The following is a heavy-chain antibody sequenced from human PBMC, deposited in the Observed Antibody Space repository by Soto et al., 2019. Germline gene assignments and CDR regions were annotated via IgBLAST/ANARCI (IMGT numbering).Heavy chain of an antibody. CDR2: ISWNSGSI. Sequence: SLRLSCAASGFTFDDYAMHWVRQAPGKGLEWVSGISWNSGSIGYADSVKGRFTISRDNAKNSLYLQMNSLRAEDTALYYCAKSYDSSGYYQGYFDYWGQGTLVTVSS. J-gene: IGHJ4*02. CDR1: GFTFDDYA. CDR3: AKSYDSSGYYQGYFDY. V-gene: IGHV3-9*01. D-gene: IGHD3-22*01.